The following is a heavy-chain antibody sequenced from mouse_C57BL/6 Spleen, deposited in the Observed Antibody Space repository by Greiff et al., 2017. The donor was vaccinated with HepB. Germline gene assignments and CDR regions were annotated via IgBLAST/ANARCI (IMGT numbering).Heavy chain of an antibody. J-gene: IGHJ3*01. CDR2: INPNNGGT. Sequence: EVQLQQSGPELVKPGASVKMSCKASGYTFTDYNMHWVKQSHGKSLEWIGYINPNNGGTSYNQKFKGKATLTVNKSSSTAYMELRSLTSEDSAVYYCATLGIYYGSSYITPPAYWGQGTLVTVSA. V-gene: IGHV1-22*01. CDR3: ATLGIYYGSSYITPPAY. CDR1: GYTFTDYN. D-gene: IGHD1-1*01.